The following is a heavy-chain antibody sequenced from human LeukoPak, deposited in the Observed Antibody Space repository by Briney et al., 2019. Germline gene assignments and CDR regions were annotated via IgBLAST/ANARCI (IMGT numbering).Heavy chain of an antibody. CDR2: ISGSGGST. D-gene: IGHD3-10*01. CDR1: GFTFSSYA. Sequence: GGSLRLSCAASGFTFSSYAMSWVRQAPGKGLEWVSAISGSGGSTYYADSVKGRFTISRDNSKNTLYLQMNSLRAEDTAVYYCASSRMVRGVIYYWGQGTLVTVSS. CDR3: ASSRMVRGVIYY. V-gene: IGHV3-23*01. J-gene: IGHJ4*02.